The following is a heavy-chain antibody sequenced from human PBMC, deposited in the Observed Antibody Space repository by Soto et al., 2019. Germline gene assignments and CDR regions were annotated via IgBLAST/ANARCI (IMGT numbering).Heavy chain of an antibody. CDR3: ARTTYGGDSRVSTFDS. D-gene: IGHD2-21*01. Sequence: QVQLQESGPGLVKPSQTLSLTCIVSGGSISSGGYYWSWIRQLPGKGLEWIGYIYYSGSTSYNPALKSRISILVDTSKNQFSRNLSSVTAADTAVYYCARTTYGGDSRVSTFDSWGQGTLVTVSS. CDR2: IYYSGST. CDR1: GGSISSGGYY. J-gene: IGHJ4*02. V-gene: IGHV4-31*03.